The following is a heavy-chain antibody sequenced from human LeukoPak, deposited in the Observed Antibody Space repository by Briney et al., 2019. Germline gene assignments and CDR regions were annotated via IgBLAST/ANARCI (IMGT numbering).Heavy chain of an antibody. J-gene: IGHJ4*02. CDR2: MNPNSGNT. D-gene: IGHD2-8*01. CDR3: ARGRSYVADY. CDR1: GYTFSSYD. Sequence: ASVKVSCKASGYTFSSYDINWVRQVTGQGLEWMGWMNPNSGNTGYAQRFQDRITITRNTSISTAYMELSSLRSEVTAVYYCARGRSYVADYWGQGTLVTVSS. V-gene: IGHV1-8*03.